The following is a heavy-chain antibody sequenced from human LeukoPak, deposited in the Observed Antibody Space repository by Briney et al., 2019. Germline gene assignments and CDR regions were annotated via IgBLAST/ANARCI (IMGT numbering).Heavy chain of an antibody. V-gene: IGHV3-21*01. CDR3: AKAADSDSSEDY. J-gene: IGHJ4*02. CDR1: GFTFSSYS. D-gene: IGHD6-6*01. CDR2: ITSSSSYI. Sequence: GGSLRLSCAASGFTFSSYSMNWVRQAPGKGLEWVSSITSSSSYIYYADSVKGRFTISRDNAKSSLYLQMNSLRAEDTAVYYCAKAADSDSSEDYWGQGTLVTVSS.